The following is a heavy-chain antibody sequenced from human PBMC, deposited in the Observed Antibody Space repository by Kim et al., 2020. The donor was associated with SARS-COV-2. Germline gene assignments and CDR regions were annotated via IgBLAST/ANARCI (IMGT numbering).Heavy chain of an antibody. Sequence: GGSLRLSCAASGFTFSSYAMSWVRQAPGKGLEWVSAIRGSGGSTYYADSVKGRFTISRDNSKNTLYLQMNSLRAEDTAVYYCAKAPGIAAAGFHSYFDYWGQGTLVTVSS. CDR1: GFTFSSYA. D-gene: IGHD6-13*01. V-gene: IGHV3-23*01. J-gene: IGHJ4*02. CDR3: AKAPGIAAAGFHSYFDY. CDR2: IRGSGGST.